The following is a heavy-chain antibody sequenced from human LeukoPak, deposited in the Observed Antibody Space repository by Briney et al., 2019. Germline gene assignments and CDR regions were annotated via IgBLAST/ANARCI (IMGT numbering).Heavy chain of an antibody. Sequence: ASVKVSCKASGYTFTRYGISWMRQAPGQGLEWMGWITTYNGKTSYGQRFQGRVTMTTDTSTSTAYMEPRSLRSDDTAVYYCAARSGELPYYFDYWGQGTLVTVSS. CDR1: GYTFTRYG. CDR3: AARSGELPYYFDY. V-gene: IGHV1-18*01. CDR2: ITTYNGKT. J-gene: IGHJ4*02. D-gene: IGHD1-26*01.